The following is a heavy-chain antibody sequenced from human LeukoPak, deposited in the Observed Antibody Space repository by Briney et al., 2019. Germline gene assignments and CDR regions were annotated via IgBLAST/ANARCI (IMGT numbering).Heavy chain of an antibody. CDR2: ISYDGSNK. D-gene: IGHD3-22*01. CDR1: GFTFSSYA. J-gene: IGHJ6*02. Sequence: GGSLRLPCAASGFTFSSYAMHWVRQAPGKGLEWVAVISYDGSNKYYADSVKGRFTISRDNAKNTLYLQMNSLRAEDTAVYYCARYYTMTENHGMDVWGQGTTVTVSS. CDR3: ARYYTMTENHGMDV. V-gene: IGHV3-30-3*01.